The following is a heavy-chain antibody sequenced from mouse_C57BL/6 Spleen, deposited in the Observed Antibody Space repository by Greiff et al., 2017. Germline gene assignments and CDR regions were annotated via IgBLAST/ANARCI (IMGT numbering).Heavy chain of an antibody. CDR2: IYPRSGNT. CDR1: GYTFTSYG. Sequence: VQLQQSGAELARPGASVKLSCKASGYTFTSYGISWVKQRTGQGLEWIGEIYPRSGNTYYNEKFKGKATLTADKSSSTAYMELRSLTSEDSAVYFCARGDAYDYDDGRYFDVWGTGTTVTVSS. D-gene: IGHD2-4*01. CDR3: ARGDAYDYDDGRYFDV. J-gene: IGHJ1*03. V-gene: IGHV1-81*01.